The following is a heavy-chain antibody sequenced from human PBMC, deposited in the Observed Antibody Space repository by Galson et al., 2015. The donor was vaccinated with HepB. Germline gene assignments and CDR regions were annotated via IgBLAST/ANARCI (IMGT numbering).Heavy chain of an antibody. CDR1: GYTFTGYY. D-gene: IGHD6-19*01. CDR3: AREEGSSGWYD. Sequence: SVKVSCKASGYTFTGYYMHWVRQAPGQGLEWMGGIIPIFGTANYAQKFQGRVTITADESTSTAYMELSSLRSEDTAVYYCAREEGSSGWYDWGQGTLVTVSS. V-gene: IGHV1-69*13. CDR2: IIPIFGTA. J-gene: IGHJ4*02.